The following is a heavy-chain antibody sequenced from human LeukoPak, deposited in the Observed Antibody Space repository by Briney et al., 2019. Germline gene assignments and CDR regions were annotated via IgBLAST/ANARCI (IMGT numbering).Heavy chain of an antibody. CDR1: GFTFDDYA. V-gene: IGHV3-9*01. Sequence: PGGSLRLSCAASGFTFDDYAMHWVRQAPGKGLEWVSGISWNSGSIGYADSVKGRFTISRDNAKNSLYLQMNSLRAEDTALYYCAKGSCSSGSPNYFDYWGQGTLVTVSS. D-gene: IGHD3-22*01. J-gene: IGHJ4*02. CDR2: ISWNSGSI. CDR3: AKGSCSSGSPNYFDY.